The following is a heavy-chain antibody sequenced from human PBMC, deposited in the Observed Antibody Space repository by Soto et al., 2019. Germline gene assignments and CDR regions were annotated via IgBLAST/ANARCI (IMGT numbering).Heavy chain of an antibody. CDR3: AKFYCISTTCQTPAAKSTGGFEI. CDR2: ISASGLNT. V-gene: IGHV3-23*01. J-gene: IGHJ3*02. Sequence: DVQLLESGGGLGHPGGSLRLSCAASGFTFSSYAMSWVRQAPGKGLEWVSGISASGLNTYYADSVRGRSTISRDNSKKTVDLQMNSLRVEDTAVYYCAKFYCISTTCQTPAAKSTGGFEIWGQGTLVTVS. D-gene: IGHD2-2*01. CDR1: GFTFSSYA.